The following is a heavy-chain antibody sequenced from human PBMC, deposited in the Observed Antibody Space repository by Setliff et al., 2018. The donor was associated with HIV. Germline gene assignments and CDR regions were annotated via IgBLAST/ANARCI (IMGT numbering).Heavy chain of an antibody. V-gene: IGHV1-2*02. Sequence: VKVSCKASGDTFSGHYMHWVRQAPGQGLEWLGWINPNSGGTKYAQKFQGRLTMTRDTSITTVYMELSRLRSDDTAVYYCATDGSVVVVAGSGFDPWGQGTLVTSPQ. CDR2: INPNSGGT. CDR3: ATDGSVVVVAGSGFDP. J-gene: IGHJ5*02. D-gene: IGHD2-15*01. CDR1: GDTFSGHY.